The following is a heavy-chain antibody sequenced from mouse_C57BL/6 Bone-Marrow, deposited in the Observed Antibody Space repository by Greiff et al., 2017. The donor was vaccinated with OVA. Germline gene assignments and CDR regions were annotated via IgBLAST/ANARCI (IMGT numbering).Heavy chain of an antibody. CDR3: ARHGYNGNYFDY. Sequence: EVKLMESGGGLVQPGGSLKLSCAASGFTFSDYGMAWVRQAPRKGPEWVAFISNLAYSIYYADTVTGRFTISRENAKNTLYLEMSSLRSEDTAMYYCARHGYNGNYFDYWGQGTTLTVSS. J-gene: IGHJ2*01. D-gene: IGHD2-2*01. CDR1: GFTFSDYG. V-gene: IGHV5-15*01. CDR2: ISNLAYSI.